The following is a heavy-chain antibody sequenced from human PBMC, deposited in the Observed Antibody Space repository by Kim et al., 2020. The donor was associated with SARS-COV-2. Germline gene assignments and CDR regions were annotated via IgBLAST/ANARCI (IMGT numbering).Heavy chain of an antibody. CDR3: ARELGGAGTTRYDAFDI. Sequence: SETLSLTCTVSGGSISSYYWSWIRQPPGKGLEWIGYIYYSGSTKYNPSLKSRVTISVDTSKNQFSLKLSSVTAADTAVYYCARELGGAGTTRYDAFDIWGQGTMVTGSS. CDR2: IYYSGST. CDR1: GGSISSYY. J-gene: IGHJ3*02. D-gene: IGHD1-1*01. V-gene: IGHV4-59*01.